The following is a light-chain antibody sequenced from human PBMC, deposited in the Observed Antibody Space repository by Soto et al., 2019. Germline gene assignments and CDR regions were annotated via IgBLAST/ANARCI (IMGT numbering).Light chain of an antibody. V-gene: IGLV2-14*03. Sequence: QSALTQPASVSGSPGQSVTISCTGASSDVGAYEHVSWYQQHPGRAPKLILYDVNNRPLGVSNHFSGSKSGNTASLVISGLQANDEADYYCSSYSTTNILVFGSGTKVTVL. CDR2: DVN. CDR1: SSDVGAYEH. CDR3: SSYSTTNILV. J-gene: IGLJ1*01.